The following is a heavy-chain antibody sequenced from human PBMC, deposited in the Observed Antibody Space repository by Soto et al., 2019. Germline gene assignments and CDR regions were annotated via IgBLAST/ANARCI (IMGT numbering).Heavy chain of an antibody. CDR1: GFTFSSYG. Sequence: GGSLRLSCAASGFTFSSYGMHWVRQAPGKGLEWVAVIWYDGSNKYYADSVKGRFTISRDNSKNTLYLQMNSLRAEDTAVYYCARDQGDSSGPVDYCGQGTLVTVSS. CDR3: ARDQGDSSGPVDY. D-gene: IGHD3-22*01. CDR2: IWYDGSNK. J-gene: IGHJ4*02. V-gene: IGHV3-33*01.